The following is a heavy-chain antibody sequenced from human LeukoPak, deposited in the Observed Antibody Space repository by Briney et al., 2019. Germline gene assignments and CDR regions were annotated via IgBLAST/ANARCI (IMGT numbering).Heavy chain of an antibody. Sequence: PGGSLRLSCAASGFIFSSYEMNWVRQAPGKGLEWISYISSSGLTMYYADSVKGRFTISRDNAKNSLYLQMNSLKTEDTAVYYCASTPGYSYGNDAFDMWGQGTMVTVSS. CDR1: GFIFSSYE. CDR3: ASTPGYSYGNDAFDM. CDR2: ISSSGLTM. D-gene: IGHD5-18*01. V-gene: IGHV3-48*03. J-gene: IGHJ3*02.